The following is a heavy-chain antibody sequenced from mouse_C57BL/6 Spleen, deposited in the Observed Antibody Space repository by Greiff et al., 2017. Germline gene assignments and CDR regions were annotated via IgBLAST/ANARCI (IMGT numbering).Heavy chain of an antibody. CDR2: INYDGSST. D-gene: IGHD1-1*01. V-gene: IGHV5-16*01. CDR3: ARDYYGREGYFDV. J-gene: IGHJ1*03. Sequence: EVKLVESEGGLVQPGSSMKLSCTASGFTFSDYYMAWVRQVPEKGLEWVANINYDGSSTYYLDSLKSRFIISRDNAKNILYLQMSSLKSEDTATYYCARDYYGREGYFDVWGTGTTVTVSS. CDR1: GFTFSDYY.